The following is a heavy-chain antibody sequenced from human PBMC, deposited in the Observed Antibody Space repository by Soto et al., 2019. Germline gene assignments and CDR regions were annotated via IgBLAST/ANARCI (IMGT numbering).Heavy chain of an antibody. CDR3: ARHISSGTNIAAIRSFDP. Sequence: QGQLRESGPGLVKPSETLSLTCTVSGGSINSYYWSWIRQPPGKGLEWIGYIYYSGSTNYNPSLKSRITISADTSKNQFSLKLSSVPAADTAVYYCARHISSGTNIAAIRSFDPWGQGTLVTVSS. CDR2: IYYSGST. CDR1: GGSINSYY. V-gene: IGHV4-59*08. J-gene: IGHJ5*02. D-gene: IGHD1-7*01.